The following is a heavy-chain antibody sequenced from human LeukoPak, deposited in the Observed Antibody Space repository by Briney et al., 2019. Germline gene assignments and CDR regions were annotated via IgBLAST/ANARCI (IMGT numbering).Heavy chain of an antibody. Sequence: SETLSLTCAVYGGSFSGYYWSWIRQPPGKGLEWIGEINHSGSTNYNPSLKSRVTIPVDTSKNQFSLKLSSVTAADTAVYYCARGGYYYGSGSYYRPPPYFDYWGQGTLVTVSS. D-gene: IGHD3-10*01. J-gene: IGHJ4*02. V-gene: IGHV4-34*01. CDR2: INHSGST. CDR3: ARGGYYYGSGSYYRPPPYFDY. CDR1: GGSFSGYY.